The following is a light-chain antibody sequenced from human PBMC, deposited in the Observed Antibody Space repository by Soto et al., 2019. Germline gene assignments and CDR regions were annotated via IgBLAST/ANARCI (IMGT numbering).Light chain of an antibody. CDR3: QQYGSSPET. Sequence: IGVAQSACVLSLYPGERAALSCRASQSVDSAFFAWYQQKSGQAPRLLICGASNRVTGIPDRFSGSGSGTDFTLTITKLEPEDFAVYYCQQYGSSPETFGQGTKVDIK. J-gene: IGKJ1*01. CDR2: GAS. CDR1: QSVDSAF. V-gene: IGKV3-20*01.